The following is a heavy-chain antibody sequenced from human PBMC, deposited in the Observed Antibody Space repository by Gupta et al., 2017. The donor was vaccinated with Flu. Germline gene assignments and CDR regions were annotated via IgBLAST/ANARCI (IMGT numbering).Heavy chain of an antibody. V-gene: IGHV4-31*03. Sequence: QVQLQESGPGLVKPSQTLSLTCTVSGGSISSGGYYWSWIRQHPGKGLEWIGYIYYSGSTYYNPSLKSRVTISVDTSKNQFSLKLSSVTAADTAVYYCATIGDFDFWSGYPPTPSRHFDYWGQGTLVTVSS. D-gene: IGHD3-3*01. CDR2: IYYSGST. CDR3: ATIGDFDFWSGYPPTPSRHFDY. CDR1: GGSISSGGYY. J-gene: IGHJ4*02.